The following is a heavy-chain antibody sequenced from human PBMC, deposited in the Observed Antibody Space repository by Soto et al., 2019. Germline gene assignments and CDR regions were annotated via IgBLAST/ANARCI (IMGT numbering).Heavy chain of an antibody. CDR3: AIRSGRVDYYYYGMDV. V-gene: IGHV1-69*13. Sequence: SVKVSCKASGGTFSSYSISWVPQAPGQGLEWMAGIIPIFGTANYAQKFQGRVTITADESTSTAYMELSSLRSEDTAVYYCAIRSGRVDYYYYGMDVWGQGTTVTVSS. D-gene: IGHD3-10*01. J-gene: IGHJ6*02. CDR1: GGTFSSYS. CDR2: IIPIFGTA.